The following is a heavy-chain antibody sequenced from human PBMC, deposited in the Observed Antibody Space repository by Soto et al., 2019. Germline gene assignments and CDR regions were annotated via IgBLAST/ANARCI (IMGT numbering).Heavy chain of an antibody. CDR3: ASHSGSEKEGRYYYGMDV. CDR2: ISGSGGST. Sequence: GGSLRLSCAASGFTFSSYAMSWVRQAPGKGLEWVSAISGSGGSTYYADSVKGRFTISRDNSKNTLYLQMNSLRAEDTAVYYCASHSGSEKEGRYYYGMDVWGQGNTVTVSS. CDR1: GFTFSSYA. J-gene: IGHJ6*02. V-gene: IGHV3-23*01. D-gene: IGHD1-26*01.